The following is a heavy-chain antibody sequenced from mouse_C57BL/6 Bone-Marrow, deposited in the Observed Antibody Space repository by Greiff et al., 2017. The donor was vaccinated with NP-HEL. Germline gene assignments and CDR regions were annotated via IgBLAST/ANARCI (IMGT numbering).Heavy chain of an antibody. Sequence: EVQLQQSGPELVKPGASVKISCKASGYTFTDYYMNWVKQSHGKSLEWIGDINPNNGGTSYNQKFKGKATLTVDKSSSTAYMELRSLTSEDSAVYYCAQRITTVVFDVWGTGTTVTVSS. CDR2: INPNNGGT. CDR1: GYTFTDYY. CDR3: AQRITTVVFDV. D-gene: IGHD1-1*01. J-gene: IGHJ1*03. V-gene: IGHV1-26*01.